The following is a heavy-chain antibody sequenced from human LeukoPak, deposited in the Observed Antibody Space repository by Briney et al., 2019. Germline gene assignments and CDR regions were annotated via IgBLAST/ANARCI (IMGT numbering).Heavy chain of an antibody. CDR1: GGSFSDYF. CDR3: ARDVVVVPAAIHYGMDV. D-gene: IGHD2-2*01. J-gene: IGHJ6*02. V-gene: IGHV4-34*01. Sequence: SETLSLTCAVYGGSFSDYFWGWIRQPPGKGLEWIGEINHSRRTYYNPSLKSRVTISVGTSKNQFSLNLSSVTAADTAVYYCARDVVVVPAAIHYGMDVWGQGTTVTVSS. CDR2: INHSRRT.